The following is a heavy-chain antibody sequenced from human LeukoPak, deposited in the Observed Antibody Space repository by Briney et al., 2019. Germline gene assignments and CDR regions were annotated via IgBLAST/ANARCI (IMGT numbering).Heavy chain of an antibody. CDR2: INSGSTYT. D-gene: IGHD1-1*01. Sequence: GGSLRLSCAASGFTFSSYMMNWVRQAPGKGLEWASSINSGSTYTYYTESVKGRFTVSRDNAKNSLFLQMNSLRAEDTAIYYCARSLTTLTYEGYWGQGTLVTVSS. CDR1: GFTFSSYM. J-gene: IGHJ4*02. CDR3: ARSLTTLTYEGY. V-gene: IGHV3-21*01.